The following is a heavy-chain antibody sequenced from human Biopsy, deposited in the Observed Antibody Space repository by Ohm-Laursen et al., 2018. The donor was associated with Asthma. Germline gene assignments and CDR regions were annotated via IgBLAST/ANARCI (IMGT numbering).Heavy chain of an antibody. CDR2: IKKDGSEK. J-gene: IGHJ6*02. D-gene: IGHD2-2*01. CDR3: ARGGYCTSPTCPWGRYATDV. CDR1: GFTFSSYW. Sequence: GSLRLSCAASGFTFSSYWMSWVRQAPGKGLEWVASIKKDGSEKYYVDSVKGRFTISRDNAKNSLYLHMNSLRAEDTAVYYCARGGYCTSPTCPWGRYATDVWGQGTTVTVSS. V-gene: IGHV3-7*01.